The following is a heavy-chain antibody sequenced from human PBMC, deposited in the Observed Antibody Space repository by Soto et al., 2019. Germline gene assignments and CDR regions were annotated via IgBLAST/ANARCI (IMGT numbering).Heavy chain of an antibody. Sequence: QVQLVQSGAEVKKPGASVKVSCKASGYTFTSYGISWVRQAPGQGLEWMGWISAYNGNTNYAQKLQGRGTMTTDPSTSTAYMELRSLRSDDTAVYYCARDPNYIVVVVAAPGMDVWGKGTTVTVSS. CDR2: ISAYNGNT. V-gene: IGHV1-18*01. CDR1: GYTFTSYG. J-gene: IGHJ6*03. CDR3: ARDPNYIVVVVAAPGMDV. D-gene: IGHD2-15*01.